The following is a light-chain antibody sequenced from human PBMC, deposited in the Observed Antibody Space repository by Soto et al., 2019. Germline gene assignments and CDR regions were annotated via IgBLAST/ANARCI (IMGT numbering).Light chain of an antibody. CDR2: EDN. CDR1: GGSIASNY. CDR3: QSYDDNNRVV. V-gene: IGLV6-57*02. J-gene: IGLJ2*01. Sequence: NFMLTQPHSVSESPGKTITISCTGSGGSIASNYVQWYQQRPGSAPTTVIYEDNQRPSGVPDRFAGSIDTSSNSASLTISGLHTEDEADYYCQSYDDNNRVVFGGGTKLTV.